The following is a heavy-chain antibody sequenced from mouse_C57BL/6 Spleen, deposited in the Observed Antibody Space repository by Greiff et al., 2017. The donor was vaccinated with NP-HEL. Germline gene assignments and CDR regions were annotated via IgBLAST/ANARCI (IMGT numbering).Heavy chain of an antibody. CDR2: INPNNGGT. CDR3: AQRSSNYYFDY. CDR1: GYTFTDYY. V-gene: IGHV1-26*01. Sequence: VQLQQSGPELVKPGASVKISCKASGYTFTDYYMNWVKQSHGKSLEWIGDINPNNGGTSYNQKFKGKATLTVDKTSSTAYMQLRSLKSEDSAVYYCAQRSSNYYFDYWGQGTTLTVSS. D-gene: IGHD2-5*01. J-gene: IGHJ2*01.